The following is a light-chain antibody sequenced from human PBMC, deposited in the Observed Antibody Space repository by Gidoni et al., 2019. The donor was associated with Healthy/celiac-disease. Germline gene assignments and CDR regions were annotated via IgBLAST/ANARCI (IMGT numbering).Light chain of an antibody. V-gene: IGKV6-21*01. CDR1: QSIGSS. CDR2: YAS. J-gene: IGKJ1*01. CDR3: HQSSSFLPWP. Sequence: EMVRTQSPDFQSVTPKEKVTRTCRASQSIGSSLHWYQQKPDHSPQLLIKYASQSFSGVPSRFRGRGSGADFPLTIHRLEAEDAATYSCHQSSSFLPWPFGPGTKVEIK.